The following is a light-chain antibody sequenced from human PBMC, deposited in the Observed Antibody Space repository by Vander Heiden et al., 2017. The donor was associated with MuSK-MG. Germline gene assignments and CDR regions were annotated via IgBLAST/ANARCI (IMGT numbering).Light chain of an antibody. CDR2: KAS. Sequence: DIQMTQSPSTLSASVADRVTITCRASQSIGGWLAWYQQKPGNAPNLLIYKASSLKSGVPSRFSGSGSGTEFTLTISSLQPDDFATYYCQQYYTHCTFGGGTKVEI. J-gene: IGKJ4*01. V-gene: IGKV1-5*03. CDR1: QSIGGW. CDR3: QQYYTHCT.